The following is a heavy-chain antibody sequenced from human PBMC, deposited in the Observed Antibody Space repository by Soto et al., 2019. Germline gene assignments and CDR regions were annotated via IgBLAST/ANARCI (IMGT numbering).Heavy chain of an antibody. Sequence: SRPTLVNPTQTLTLTCTFSGFSLSSSGVGVGWIRQPPGKALEWLALIYWNDDKRYSPSLKSRLTITKDTSKNQVVLTMTNMDPVDTATYYCAHRRHSSSLGGFDPWGQGTLVTVSS. V-gene: IGHV2-5*01. CDR1: GFSLSSSGVG. CDR2: IYWNDDK. J-gene: IGHJ5*02. D-gene: IGHD6-13*01. CDR3: AHRRHSSSLGGFDP.